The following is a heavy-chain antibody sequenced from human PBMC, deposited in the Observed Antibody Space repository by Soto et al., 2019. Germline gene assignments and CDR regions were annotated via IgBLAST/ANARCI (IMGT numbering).Heavy chain of an antibody. CDR2: INAGNGNT. CDR1: GYTFTSYA. V-gene: IGHV1-3*01. J-gene: IGHJ6*02. CDR3: ARVPTYYYYGMDV. Sequence: ASVKVSCKASGYTFTSYAMHWVRQGPVERLEWMVWINAGNGNTKYSQKFQGRVTITRDTSASTAYLELSRLRSEDTAVYYCARVPTYYYYGMDVWGQGTTVTVSS.